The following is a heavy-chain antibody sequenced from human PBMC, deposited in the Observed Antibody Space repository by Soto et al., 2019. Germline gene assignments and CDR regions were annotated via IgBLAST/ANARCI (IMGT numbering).Heavy chain of an antibody. CDR2: IYYSGST. J-gene: IGHJ6*02. CDR1: GGSISSSSYY. V-gene: IGHV4-39*01. Sequence: PSETLSLTCTVSGGSISSSSYYWGWIRQPPGKGQEWIGSIYYSGSTYYNPSLKSRVTISVDTSKNQFSLKLSSVTAADTAVYYCARGNCGGDCYSLYYYYYYGMDVWGQGTTVT. D-gene: IGHD2-21*02. CDR3: ARGNCGGDCYSLYYYYYYGMDV.